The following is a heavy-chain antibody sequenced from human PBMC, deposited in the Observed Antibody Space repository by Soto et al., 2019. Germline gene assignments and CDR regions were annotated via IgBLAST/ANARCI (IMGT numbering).Heavy chain of an antibody. D-gene: IGHD3-22*01. V-gene: IGHV1-69*06. Sequence: GASVKVSCKASGGTFSSYAISWVRQAPGQGLEWMGGIIPIFGTANYAQKFQGRVTITADKSTSTAYMELSSLRSEDTAVYYCAREEYGEDYYDSSGSGFDPWGQGTLVTVSS. CDR3: AREEYGEDYYDSSGSGFDP. CDR1: GGTFSSYA. J-gene: IGHJ5*02. CDR2: IIPIFGTA.